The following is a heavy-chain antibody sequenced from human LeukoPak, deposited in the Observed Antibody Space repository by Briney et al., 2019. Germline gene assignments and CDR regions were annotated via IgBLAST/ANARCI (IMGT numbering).Heavy chain of an antibody. CDR1: GGSFSGYY. V-gene: IGHV4-34*01. D-gene: IGHD3-3*01. CDR2: INHSGST. J-gene: IGHJ6*02. CDR3: ARGMHYDFWSGPTPSMDV. Sequence: PSETLSLTCAVYGGSFSGYYWSWIRQPPGKGLEWIGEINHSGSTNYNPSLKSRVTISVDTSKNQFSLKLSSVTAADTAVYYCARGMHYDFWSGPTPSMDVWGRGTTVTVSS.